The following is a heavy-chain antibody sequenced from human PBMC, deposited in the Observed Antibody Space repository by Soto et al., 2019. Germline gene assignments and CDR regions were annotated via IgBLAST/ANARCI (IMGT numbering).Heavy chain of an antibody. CDR3: ARVSPDFWSGTYYFDY. CDR1: GGSISSYY. J-gene: IGHJ4*02. CDR2: IYYSGST. V-gene: IGHV4-59*01. Sequence: SETLSLTCTVSGGSISSYYWSWIRQPPGKGLEWIGYIYYSGSTNYNPSLKSRVTISVDTSKNQFSLKLSSVTAADTAVYYCARVSPDFWSGTYYFDYWGQGTLVTVSS. D-gene: IGHD3-3*01.